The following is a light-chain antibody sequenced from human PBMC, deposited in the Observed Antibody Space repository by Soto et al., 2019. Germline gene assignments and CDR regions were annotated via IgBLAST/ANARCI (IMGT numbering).Light chain of an antibody. V-gene: IGKV3-15*01. CDR1: QGVTTN. CDR3: QQYNNWPFS. Sequence: VMQQSPASLSVSPRERVTLSCRAVQGVTTNFAWYQQKSGQSPRLLIYDVSIRATGVPARFSATGSETDFTLTISGLQSEDSAVYFCQQYNNWPFSFGQGTRLEIK. CDR2: DVS. J-gene: IGKJ5*01.